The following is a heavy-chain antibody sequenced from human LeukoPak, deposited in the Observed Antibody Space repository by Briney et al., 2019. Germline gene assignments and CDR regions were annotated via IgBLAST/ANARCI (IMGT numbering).Heavy chain of an antibody. CDR2: INPNSGGT. CDR1: GYTFIGYY. V-gene: IGHV1-2*02. D-gene: IGHD3-22*01. CDR3: ARGGYSGYYYYDY. Sequence: ATVKVSCKASGYTFIGYYMHWVRQAPGQGLEWMGWINPNSGGTNYAQKFQGRVTMTRDTSISTAYMELSRLRSDDTAVYYCARGGYSGYYYYDYWGQGTLVTVSS. J-gene: IGHJ4*02.